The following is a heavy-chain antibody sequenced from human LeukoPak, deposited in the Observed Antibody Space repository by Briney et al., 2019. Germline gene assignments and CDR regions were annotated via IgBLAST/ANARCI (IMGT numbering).Heavy chain of an antibody. J-gene: IGHJ4*02. CDR1: GGSFSGYY. V-gene: IGHV4-34*01. CDR2: INHSGST. Sequence: KPSETLSLTCAVDGGSFSGYYWSWIRQPPGKGLGWIGEINHSGSTNYNPSLKSRVTISVDTSKNQFSLKLSSVTAADTAVYYCARVGYSVALFGYWGQGTLVTVSS. D-gene: IGHD2-15*01. CDR3: ARVGYSVALFGY.